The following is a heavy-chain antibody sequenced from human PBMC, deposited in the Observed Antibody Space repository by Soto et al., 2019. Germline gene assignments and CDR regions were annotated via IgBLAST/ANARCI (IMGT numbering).Heavy chain of an antibody. CDR2: ISYDGSNK. CDR1: GFTFSNYA. Sequence: HPGGSLRLSCAASGFTFSNYALHWVRQAPGKGLEWVALISYDGSNKYYADSVKGRFTISRDNSKNTLYLQMNSLRAEDTAVYYCARDKRDLRFLEWSYYFDYWGQGTLVTVSS. V-gene: IGHV3-30-3*01. D-gene: IGHD3-3*01. J-gene: IGHJ4*02. CDR3: ARDKRDLRFLEWSYYFDY.